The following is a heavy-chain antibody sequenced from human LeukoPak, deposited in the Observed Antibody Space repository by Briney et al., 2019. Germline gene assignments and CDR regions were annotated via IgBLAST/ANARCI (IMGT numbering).Heavy chain of an antibody. CDR2: ISSSGSTI. CDR3: ARAHPHYYDSSGPFDY. CDR1: GFTFSDYY. Sequence: PGGSLRLSCAASGFTFSDYYMSWIRQAPGKGLEWVSYISSSGSTIYYADSVKGRFTISRDNSKNTLYLQMNSLRAEDTAVYYCARAHPHYYDSSGPFDYWGQGTLVTVSS. J-gene: IGHJ4*02. V-gene: IGHV3-11*04. D-gene: IGHD3-22*01.